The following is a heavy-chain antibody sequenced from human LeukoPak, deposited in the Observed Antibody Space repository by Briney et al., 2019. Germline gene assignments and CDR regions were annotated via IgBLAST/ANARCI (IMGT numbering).Heavy chain of an antibody. J-gene: IGHJ4*02. D-gene: IGHD5-18*01. V-gene: IGHV1-69*04. CDR2: IIPILGIA. CDR3: ARDRRPELRGYSYGNDY. Sequence: SVKVSCKASGGTFSSYAISWVQQAPGQGLEWMGRIIPILGIANYAQKFQGRVTITADKSTSTAYMELSSLRSEDTAVYYCARDRRPELRGYSYGNDYWGQGTLVTVSS. CDR1: GGTFSSYA.